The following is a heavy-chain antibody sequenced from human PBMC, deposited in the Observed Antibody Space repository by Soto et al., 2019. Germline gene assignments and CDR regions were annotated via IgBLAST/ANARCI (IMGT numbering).Heavy chain of an antibody. CDR3: AKESVEWLGPYFDY. CDR2: ISSSSSYI. D-gene: IGHD6-19*01. J-gene: IGHJ4*02. CDR1: GFTFSSYS. V-gene: IGHV3-21*01. Sequence: PGGSLRLSCAASGFTFSSYSMNWVRQAPGKGLEWVSSISSSSSYIYYADSVKGRFTISRDNSKNTLYLQMNSLRAEDTVVYYCAKESVEWLGPYFDYWGQGTLVTVSS.